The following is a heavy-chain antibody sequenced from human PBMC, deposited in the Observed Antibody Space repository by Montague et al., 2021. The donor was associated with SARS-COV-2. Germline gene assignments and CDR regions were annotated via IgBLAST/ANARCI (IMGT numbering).Heavy chain of an antibody. CDR2: IYYSGST. D-gene: IGHD3-22*01. CDR3: ARVRARITMIVVVINGGFDP. V-gene: IGHV4-31*03. CDR1: GGSISSGGYY. Sequence: TLSLTCTVSGGSISSGGYYWSWIRQHPGESLEWIGYIYYSGSTYYNPSLKSRVTISVDTSKNRFSLKLSSVTAADTAVYYCARVRARITMIVVVINGGFDPWGQGILVTVSS. J-gene: IGHJ5*02.